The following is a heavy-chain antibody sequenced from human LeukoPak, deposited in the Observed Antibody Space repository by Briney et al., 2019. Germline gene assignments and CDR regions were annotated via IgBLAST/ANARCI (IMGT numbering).Heavy chain of an antibody. J-gene: IGHJ4*02. V-gene: IGHV3-21*01. CDR3: ARQSTAAYSMNFNY. CDR1: GFTFSSYS. CDR2: ISSSSSYI. Sequence: PGGSLRLSCAASGFTFSSYSMNWVRQAPGKGLEWVSSISSSSSYIYYADSVKGRFTISRDNAKNSLYLQMNSLKAEDTAVYYCARQSTAAYSMNFNYWGQGTLVTVSS. D-gene: IGHD6-6*01.